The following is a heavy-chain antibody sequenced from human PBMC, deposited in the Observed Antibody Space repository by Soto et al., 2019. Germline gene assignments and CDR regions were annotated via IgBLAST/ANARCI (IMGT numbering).Heavy chain of an antibody. CDR3: ASSYGSGYRAFDY. V-gene: IGHV1-69*02. J-gene: IGHJ4*02. D-gene: IGHD3-10*01. Sequence: QVQLVQSGAEVKKPGSSVRVSCNASGDTFTFYSINWVRQAPGVGLEWMGRINPILSMSNYAQRFQGRVTMTADQSTSTAYMELSSLRSEDTAMYYCASSYGSGYRAFDYWGQGALVTVSS. CDR1: GDTFTFYS. CDR2: INPILSMS.